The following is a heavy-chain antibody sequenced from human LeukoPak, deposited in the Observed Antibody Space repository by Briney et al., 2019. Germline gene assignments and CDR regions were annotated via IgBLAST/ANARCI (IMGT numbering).Heavy chain of an antibody. J-gene: IGHJ4*02. CDR2: IYYSGST. CDR3: ARDHPWSGYYGCGFDY. CDR1: GVSISSYY. V-gene: IGHV4-59*01. Sequence: PSETLSLTCTVSGVSISSYYWSWIRQPPGKGLEWIGYIYYSGSTNYNPSLKSRVTISVHTSTNQFSLKRSSVTAADTGVYYCARDHPWSGYYGCGFDYGGQGTLVTVSS. D-gene: IGHD3-3*01.